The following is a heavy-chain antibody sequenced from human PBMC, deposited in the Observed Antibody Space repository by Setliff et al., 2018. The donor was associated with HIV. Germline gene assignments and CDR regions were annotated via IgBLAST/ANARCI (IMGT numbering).Heavy chain of an antibody. J-gene: IGHJ3*02. CDR1: GYTFTSYD. V-gene: IGHV1-18*01. CDR3: ARRDEEWLAPDAFDT. Sequence: ASVKVSCKASGYTFTSYDINWVRQATGQGLEWMGWMSPYSDETSYSQNLQGRLTMTTDTSTSTAYMELRSLRSDDTAVYYCARRDEEWLAPDAFDTWGQGTMVTVS. D-gene: IGHD6-19*01. CDR2: MSPYSDET.